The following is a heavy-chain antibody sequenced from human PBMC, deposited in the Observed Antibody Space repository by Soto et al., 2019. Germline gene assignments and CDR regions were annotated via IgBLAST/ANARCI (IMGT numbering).Heavy chain of an antibody. V-gene: IGHV1-69*06. CDR2: IIPIFGTP. J-gene: IGHJ4*02. CDR1: GGTFNIYA. Sequence: QVQLVQSGAEVKKPGSSVKVSCKASGGTFNIYAISWVLQAPGQGLEWMGGIIPIFGTPNYAQKFQGRVTITADTFTSTAYMELSSLRSDDTAVYYCATERVAAGPVDYWGQGTLVTVAS. CDR3: ATERVAAGPVDY. D-gene: IGHD6-13*01.